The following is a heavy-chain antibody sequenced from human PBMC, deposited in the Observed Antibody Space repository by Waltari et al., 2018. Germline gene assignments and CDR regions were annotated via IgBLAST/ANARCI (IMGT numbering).Heavy chain of an antibody. J-gene: IGHJ4*02. D-gene: IGHD5-12*01. CDR2: MNPNMGNT. CDR1: GYTFTSYD. Sequence: QVQLVHSGAEVKKPGASVKVSCKASGYTFTSYDINWVRQATGQGLEWMGWMNPNMGNTGYAQKFQGRVTMTRNTSISTAYMELSSLRSEDTAVYYCARAMIPEMATIPFDYWGQGTLVTVSS. CDR3: ARAMIPEMATIPFDY. V-gene: IGHV1-8*01.